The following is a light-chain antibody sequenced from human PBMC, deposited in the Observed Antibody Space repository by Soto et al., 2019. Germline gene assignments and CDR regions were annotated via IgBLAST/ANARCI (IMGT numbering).Light chain of an antibody. CDR3: QQRYNWPRT. Sequence: EIVLTQSPATLSLSPGERATLSRRASQSISTYLAWYQQKPGQAPRLLIYDASKRATGIPPRFSGSESGTEFTLTISSLEPEDFAVYYCQQRYNWPRTFGQGTQVEIK. V-gene: IGKV3-11*01. CDR2: DAS. J-gene: IGKJ2*01. CDR1: QSISTY.